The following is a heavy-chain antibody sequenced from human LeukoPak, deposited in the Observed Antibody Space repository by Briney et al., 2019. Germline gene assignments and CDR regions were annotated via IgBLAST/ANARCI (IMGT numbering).Heavy chain of an antibody. CDR1: GGSFSGYY. CDR3: ARIAWIQLWFYYYYYMDV. D-gene: IGHD5-18*01. Sequence: SETLSLTCAVYGGSFSGYYWSWIRQPPGKGLEWIGEINHSGSTNYNPSLKSRVTISVDTSKNQFSLKLSSVTAADTAVYYCARIAWIQLWFYYYYYMDVWGKGTTVTVSS. J-gene: IGHJ6*03. V-gene: IGHV4-34*01. CDR2: INHSGST.